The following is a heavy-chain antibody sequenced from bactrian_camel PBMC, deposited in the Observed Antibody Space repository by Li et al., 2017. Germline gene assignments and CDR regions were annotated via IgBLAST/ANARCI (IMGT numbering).Heavy chain of an antibody. J-gene: IGHJ4*01. CDR3: VKPNPDARGGFDH. Sequence: DVQLVESGGGLVQPGGSLRLSCVVSGFTFSSWDMSWVRQAPGKGLEWVSGIHSDGGGTYYADSVKGRCTISRDNAKNTLYLLMNSLKPEDTAVYYCVKPNPDARGGFDHWGQGTQVTVS. D-gene: IGHD1*01. V-gene: IGHV3S40*01. CDR2: IHSDGGGT. CDR1: GFTFSSWD.